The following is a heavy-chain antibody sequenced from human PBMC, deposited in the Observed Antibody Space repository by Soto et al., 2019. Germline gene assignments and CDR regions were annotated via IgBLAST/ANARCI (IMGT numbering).Heavy chain of an antibody. D-gene: IGHD2-8*01. CDR3: GREKKSTYGLMGSAP. CDR2: IYYSGST. Sequence: SETLSLTCTVSGGSISSYYWSWIRQPPGKGLEWIGYIYYSGSTNYNPSLKSRVTISVDTSKNQFSLKLSSVTAADTAVYYCGREKKSTYGLMGSAPGGKEPLVTVPS. V-gene: IGHV4-59*01. CDR1: GGSISSYY. J-gene: IGHJ5*02.